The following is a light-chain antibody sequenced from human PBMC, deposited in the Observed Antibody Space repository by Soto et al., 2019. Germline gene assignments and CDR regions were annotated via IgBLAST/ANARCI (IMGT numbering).Light chain of an antibody. Sequence: DIQMTQSPSTLSASVGDRVTITCRASQSISTWLAWYQQKPGKAPNLLIYDVSSLESGVPSRFSGSGSGTEFTLTISSLQPDDFATYYCQQYSSYSRTFGQGTKVDIK. CDR1: QSISTW. CDR2: DVS. J-gene: IGKJ1*01. CDR3: QQYSSYSRT. V-gene: IGKV1-5*01.